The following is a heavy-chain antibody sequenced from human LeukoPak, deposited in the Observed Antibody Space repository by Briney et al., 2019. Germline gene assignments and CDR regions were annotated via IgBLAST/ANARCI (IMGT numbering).Heavy chain of an antibody. J-gene: IGHJ4*02. CDR3: ARKDDTTTYYFAY. D-gene: IGHD1-26*01. CDR2: IYYSGST. V-gene: IGHV4-59*01. CDR1: GGSINTYF. Sequence: SETLSLTCTVSGGSINTYFWSWIRQPPGQGLEWIGYIYYSGSTNYNPSLKSRVTITVDTSKNQFSLKLSSVTAADTAVYYCARKDDTTTYYFAYWGPGTLVTVSS.